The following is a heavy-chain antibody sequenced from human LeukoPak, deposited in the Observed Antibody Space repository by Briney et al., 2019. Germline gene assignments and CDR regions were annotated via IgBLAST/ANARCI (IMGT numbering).Heavy chain of an antibody. CDR3: ARDRGPAAWTDFDY. J-gene: IGHJ4*02. V-gene: IGHV1-18*04. D-gene: IGHD2-2*01. Sequence: ASVKVSCKASGYTFTGYYMHWVRQAPGQGLEWMGWISAYNGNTNYAQKLQGRVTMTTDTSTSTAYMELRSLRSDDTAVYYCARDRGPAAWTDFDYWGQGTLVTVSS. CDR1: GYTFTGYY. CDR2: ISAYNGNT.